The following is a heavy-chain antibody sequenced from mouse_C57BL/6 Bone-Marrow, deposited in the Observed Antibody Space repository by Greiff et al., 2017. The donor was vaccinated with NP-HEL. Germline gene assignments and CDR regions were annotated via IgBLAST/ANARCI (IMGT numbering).Heavy chain of an antibody. CDR3: ARRGWLPFAY. D-gene: IGHD2-3*01. Sequence: QVQLQQPGAELVKPGASVKMSCKASGYTFTSYWITWVKQRPGQGLEWIGDIYPSSGSTNYNEKFKSKATLTVDKSSSTAYMQLSSLSSEDSAVYYGARRGWLPFAYWGQGTLVTVSA. CDR2: IYPSSGST. CDR1: GYTFTSYW. J-gene: IGHJ3*01. V-gene: IGHV1-55*01.